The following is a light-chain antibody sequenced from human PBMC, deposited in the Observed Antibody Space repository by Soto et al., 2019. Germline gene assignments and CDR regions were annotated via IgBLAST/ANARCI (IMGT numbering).Light chain of an antibody. CDR3: SSYAGSSTLV. CDR2: EVS. Sequence: QAVVTQPPSASGSPGQSVTISCTGTSSDVGGYNFVSWYQQHPGKAPKLMIYEVSKRPSGVPDRFSGSKSGNTASLTVSGLQAEDEADYYCSSYAGSSTLVFGGGTKLTVL. V-gene: IGLV2-8*01. CDR1: SSDVGGYNF. J-gene: IGLJ2*01.